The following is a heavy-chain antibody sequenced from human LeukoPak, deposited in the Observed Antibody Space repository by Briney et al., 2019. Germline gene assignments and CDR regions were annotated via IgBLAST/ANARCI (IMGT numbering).Heavy chain of an antibody. J-gene: IGHJ6*02. Sequence: GESLNISCQASGYSFTRTAWARHMPRKGLDWMGIIYPGDSDTRYSQSYQGQVTVTVDTSISTAYTQWSSLKASDTAMYYCATGARMSTMDVWGQGTTVTVSS. CDR2: IYPGDSDT. CDR1: GYSFTR. V-gene: IGHV5-51*01. D-gene: IGHD6-6*01. CDR3: ATGARMSTMDV.